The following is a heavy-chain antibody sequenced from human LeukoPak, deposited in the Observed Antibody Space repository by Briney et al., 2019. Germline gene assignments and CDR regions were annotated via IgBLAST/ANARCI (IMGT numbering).Heavy chain of an antibody. J-gene: IGHJ6*02. CDR1: GFTFSSYA. CDR3: ARGGALGMDV. CDR2: INYSGGSI. Sequence: GGSLRLSCAASGFTFSSYAMNWVRQAPGKGLEWVSTINYSGGSIYYADSVKGRFTISRDNSKNTVYLQMNSLRAEDTAVYYCARGGALGMDVWGQGTTVTVSS. D-gene: IGHD1-26*01. V-gene: IGHV3-23*01.